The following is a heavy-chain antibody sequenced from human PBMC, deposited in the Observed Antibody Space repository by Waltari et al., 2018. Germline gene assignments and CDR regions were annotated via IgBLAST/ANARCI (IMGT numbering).Heavy chain of an antibody. D-gene: IGHD5-12*01. J-gene: IGHJ4*02. CDR3: ARDGDGYPD. Sequence: EVKLVDSGGGLVQPGGSLRLSCAASGFMFSTNWMSWVRQAPGKGLEWVANIKEDGREEYYVDSVKGRFTISRDNAKTSLYLQMNSLRVEDTAVYYCARDGDGYPDWGQGSLVIVSS. V-gene: IGHV3-7*01. CDR1: GFMFSTNW. CDR2: IKEDGREE.